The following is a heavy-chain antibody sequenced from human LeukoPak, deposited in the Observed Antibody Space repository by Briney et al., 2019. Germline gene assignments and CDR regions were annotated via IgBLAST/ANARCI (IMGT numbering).Heavy chain of an antibody. CDR1: GGSISSYY. J-gene: IGHJ6*03. CDR3: ARSPPPTIFGVVIDDYYYMDV. CDR2: IYYSGST. V-gene: IGHV4-59*01. D-gene: IGHD3-3*01. Sequence: SETLSLTCTVSGGSISSYYWSWIRQPPGKGLEWIGYIYYSGSTNYNPSLKSRVTISVDTSKNQFSLKLSSVTAADTAVYYCARSPPPTIFGVVIDDYYYMDVWGKGTTVTVSS.